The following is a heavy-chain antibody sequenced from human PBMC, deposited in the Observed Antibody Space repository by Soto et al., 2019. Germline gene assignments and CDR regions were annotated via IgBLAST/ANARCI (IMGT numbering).Heavy chain of an antibody. J-gene: IGHJ4*02. CDR1: GGTFSSYA. CDR3: ARDVAPYYFDY. Sequence: GASVKVSCKASGGTFSSYAISWVRQAPGQGLEWMGGIIPIFGTANYAQMFQGRFTITADESTSTAYMELSSLSSEDTAVYYCARDVAPYYFDYWGQGTLVTVSS. CDR2: IIPIFGTA. V-gene: IGHV1-69*13.